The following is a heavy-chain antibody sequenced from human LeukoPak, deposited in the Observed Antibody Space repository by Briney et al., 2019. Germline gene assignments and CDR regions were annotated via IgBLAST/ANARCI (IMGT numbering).Heavy chain of an antibody. J-gene: IGHJ4*02. CDR2: FDPEDGET. CDR3: AKRDSRWLVEDY. CDR1: GYTLTELS. D-gene: IGHD5-24*01. V-gene: IGHV1-24*01. Sequence: ASVKVSCKVSGYTLTELSMHWVRQAPGKGLEWMGGFDPEDGETICAQKFQGRVTMTEDTSTDTAYMELSSLRSEDTAVYYCAKRDSRWLVEDYWGQGTLVTVSS.